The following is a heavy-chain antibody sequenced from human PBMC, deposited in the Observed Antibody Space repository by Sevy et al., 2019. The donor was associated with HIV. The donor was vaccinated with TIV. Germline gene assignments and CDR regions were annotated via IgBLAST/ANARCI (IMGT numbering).Heavy chain of an antibody. CDR3: ARDGWFGELWYYYYGMDV. CDR1: GFTFSSYS. Sequence: GGSLRLSCAASGFTFSSYSMNWVRQAPGKGLEWVSSISSSSSYIYYADSVKGRFTISRDNAKNSLYLQMNSLRAEDTAVYYCARDGWFGELWYYYYGMDVWGQGTTVTVSS. CDR2: ISSSSSYI. V-gene: IGHV3-21*01. J-gene: IGHJ6*02. D-gene: IGHD3-10*01.